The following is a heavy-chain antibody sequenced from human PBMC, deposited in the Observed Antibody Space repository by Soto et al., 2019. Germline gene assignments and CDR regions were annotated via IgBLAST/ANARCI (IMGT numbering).Heavy chain of an antibody. CDR2: IYPGDSDT. V-gene: IGHV5-51*01. CDR1: GYSFSSYW. Sequence: EVQLVQSGAEVKKPGESLKISCKGSGYSFSSYWIGWVRQMPGKGLEWMGIIYPGDSDTRYRPSFQGTDTLSADNSISTAYMHWSSLKASDTAMYDCARPINGGYVYWGQGTLVTVSS. J-gene: IGHJ4*02. D-gene: IGHD5-12*01. CDR3: ARPINGGYVY.